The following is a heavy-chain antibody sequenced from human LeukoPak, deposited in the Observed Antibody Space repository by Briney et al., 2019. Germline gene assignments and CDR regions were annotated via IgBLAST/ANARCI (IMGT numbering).Heavy chain of an antibody. CDR1: GYTFTSYD. J-gene: IGHJ4*02. D-gene: IGHD5-12*01. Sequence: ASVKVSCKASGYTFTSYDINWVRQATGQGLEWMGWMNPNSGNTGYAQKFQGRVTMTRNTSISTAYMELSSLRSEDTAVYYCARGPSGRGYAHFDYWGQGTLVTVSS. V-gene: IGHV1-8*01. CDR3: ARGPSGRGYAHFDY. CDR2: MNPNSGNT.